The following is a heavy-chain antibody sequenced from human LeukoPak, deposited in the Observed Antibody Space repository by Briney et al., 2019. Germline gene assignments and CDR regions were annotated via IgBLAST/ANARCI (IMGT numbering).Heavy chain of an antibody. D-gene: IGHD6-13*01. CDR1: GYTFTSYY. V-gene: IGHV1-46*01. CDR2: INPSGGNT. J-gene: IGHJ4*02. CDR3: AREGIAAAGIDLSYYFDY. Sequence: GSVKVSCKASGYTFTSYYMHWVREAPGQGLEWMGKINPSGGNTSYAQKFQGRVTMTRDTSTSTVYMELSSLRSEDTAVYYCAREGIAAAGIDLSYYFDYWGQGTLVTVSS.